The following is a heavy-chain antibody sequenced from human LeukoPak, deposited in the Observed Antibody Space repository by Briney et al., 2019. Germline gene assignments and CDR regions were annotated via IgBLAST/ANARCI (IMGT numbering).Heavy chain of an antibody. CDR1: GGSIINHY. V-gene: IGHV4-4*07. CDR3: ARDVRYASGWSTPES. Sequence: KPSETLSLTCTVSGGSIINHYWSWIRQPAGKGLECIGRIYSSGSTNYSRFRKGRVPMSKDTSKNHSTPKFTSATTADPAFFFLARDVRYASGWSTPESWGEGTLVSVSS. J-gene: IGHJ5*02. D-gene: IGHD6-19*01. CDR2: IYSSGST.